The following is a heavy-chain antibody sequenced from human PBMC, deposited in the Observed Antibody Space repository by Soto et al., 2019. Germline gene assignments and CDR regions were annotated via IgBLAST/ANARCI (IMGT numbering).Heavy chain of an antibody. CDR1: GFSLTTSGVG. CDR2: IYWDDDK. Sequence: QITLNESGPTVVRPTETLTLTCRFSGFSLTTSGVGVGWIRQSPGKAPEWLALIYWDDDKRYSASLKSRLTITKDTSKSEVVLTVSDVDPTDTATYYCAHRVLRTVFGLVTTTAIYFDVWGQGTPVAVSS. D-gene: IGHD3-3*01. J-gene: IGHJ4*02. CDR3: AHRVLRTVFGLVTTTAIYFDV. V-gene: IGHV2-5*02.